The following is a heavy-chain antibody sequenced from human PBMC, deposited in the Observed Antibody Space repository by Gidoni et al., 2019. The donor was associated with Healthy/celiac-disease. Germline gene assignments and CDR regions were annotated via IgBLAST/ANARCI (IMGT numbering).Heavy chain of an antibody. J-gene: IGHJ6*02. V-gene: IGHV3-48*03. D-gene: IGHD2-15*01. CDR2: ISSSGSTI. CDR3: ARGDCSGGSCYSEVLDYYYGMDV. Sequence: EVQLVESGGGLVQPGGSLRLSCAASGFTCSSYEMNWVRQAPGKGLEWVSYISSSGSTIYYADSVKGRFTISRDNAKNSLYLQMNSLRAEDTAVYYCARGDCSGGSCYSEVLDYYYGMDVWGQGTTVTVSS. CDR1: GFTCSSYE.